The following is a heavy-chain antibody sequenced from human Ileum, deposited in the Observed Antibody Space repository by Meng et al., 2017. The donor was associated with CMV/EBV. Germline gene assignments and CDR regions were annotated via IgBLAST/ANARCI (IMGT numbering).Heavy chain of an antibody. CDR3: ARDLQLST. J-gene: IGHJ5*02. D-gene: IGHD5-18*01. CDR1: GFTFSSYS. V-gene: IGHV3-48*04. CDR2: ITSSSGTI. Sequence: GESLKISCAASGFTFSSYSMNWVRQAPGKGLECVSSITSSSGTIYYADSVKGRFTIFRDNAKNSLHLQMNSLRADDTAVYYCARDLQLSTWGQGTRVTVSS.